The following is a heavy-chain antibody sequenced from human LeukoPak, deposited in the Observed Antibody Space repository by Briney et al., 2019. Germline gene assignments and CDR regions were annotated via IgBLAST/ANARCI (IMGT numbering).Heavy chain of an antibody. CDR1: GFTFSSYA. D-gene: IGHD6-13*01. CDR3: ARGSSSWYRRDAFDI. J-gene: IGHJ3*02. CDR2: ISYDGSNK. Sequence: GGSLRLSCAASGFTFSSYAMSWVRQTPGKGLEWVAVISYDGSNKYYADSVKGRFTISSDNSKNTLYLQMNSLRAEDTAVYYCARGSSSWYRRDAFDIWGQGTMVTVSS. V-gene: IGHV3-30*04.